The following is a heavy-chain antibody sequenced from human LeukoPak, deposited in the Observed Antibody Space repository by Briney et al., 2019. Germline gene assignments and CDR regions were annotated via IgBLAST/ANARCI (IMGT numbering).Heavy chain of an antibody. CDR2: ISTTGST. CDR1: GASISDYY. J-gene: IGHJ4*02. Sequence: SETLSLTCTVSGASISDYYWSWIRQSAGKGLDWIGRISTTGSTYYNPSFQSRVTMSADPSKTLFFLRLRSVTAADTAVYYCARGVVYGPLGYWGQGTLVTVSS. CDR3: ARGVVYGPLGY. V-gene: IGHV4-4*07. D-gene: IGHD4-17*01.